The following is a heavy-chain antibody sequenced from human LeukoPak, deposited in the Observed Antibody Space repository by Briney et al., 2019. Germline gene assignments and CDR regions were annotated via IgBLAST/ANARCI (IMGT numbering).Heavy chain of an antibody. Sequence: GGSLRLSCAASGFTFSSYAMSWVRQAPGKGLEWVAFIRYDGSSKCYVDSVKGRFTISRDNSKNTLYLQMNSLRAEDTAVYYCAKSPWNGKFRAYFDFWGQGTLVTVSS. J-gene: IGHJ4*02. D-gene: IGHD1-1*01. CDR2: IRYDGSSK. V-gene: IGHV3-30*02. CDR3: AKSPWNGKFRAYFDF. CDR1: GFTFSSYA.